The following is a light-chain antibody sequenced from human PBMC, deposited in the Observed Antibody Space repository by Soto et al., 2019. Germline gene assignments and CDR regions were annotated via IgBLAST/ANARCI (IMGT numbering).Light chain of an antibody. J-gene: IGKJ2*01. V-gene: IGKV3-15*01. CDR2: SAS. Sequence: EIAMTQSPATLSVSPGERATLSCRASQSISTELAWYQQIPGQPPRLLIYSASTRATGVPARFTGSGSGSDFTLTISGLQSEDSALYYCQQGHNWPLTFGKGTRLEI. CDR1: QSISTE. CDR3: QQGHNWPLT.